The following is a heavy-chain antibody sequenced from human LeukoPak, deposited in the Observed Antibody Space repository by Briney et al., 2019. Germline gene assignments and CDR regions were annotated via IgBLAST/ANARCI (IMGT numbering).Heavy chain of an antibody. CDR2: IKNKANNYAT. J-gene: IGHJ5*02. V-gene: IGHV3-73*01. D-gene: IGHD3-22*01. CDR3: TRLSYDSSGFIFGGFDP. Sequence: GGSLRLSCAASGFTFSGSALHWVRQASGKGLEWVGRIKNKANNYATAYVASVRGRFTISRDDSKNTAYLQMNSLKTEDTAVYFCTRLSYDSSGFIFGGFDPWGQGTLVTVSS. CDR1: GFTFSGSA.